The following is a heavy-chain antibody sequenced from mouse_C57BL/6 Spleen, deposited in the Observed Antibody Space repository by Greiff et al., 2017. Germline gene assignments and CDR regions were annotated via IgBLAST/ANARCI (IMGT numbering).Heavy chain of an antibody. CDR3: ARSLSDYQFAY. CDR1: GYTFTDYY. CDR2: INPYNGGT. V-gene: IGHV1-19*01. J-gene: IGHJ3*01. D-gene: IGHD5-5*01. Sequence: EVQLQQSGPVLVKPGASVKMSCKASGYTFTDYYMNWVKQSHGKSLEWIGVINPYNGGTSYNQKFKGKATLTVDKSSSTAYMELNSLTSEDSAVYYCARSLSDYQFAYWGQGTLVTVSA.